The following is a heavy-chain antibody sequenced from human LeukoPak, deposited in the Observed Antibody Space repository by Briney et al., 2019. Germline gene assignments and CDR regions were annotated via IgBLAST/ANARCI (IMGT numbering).Heavy chain of an antibody. Sequence: GGSLRLSCAGSGITFKTYNINWGPPAPGEGLGGGSSISSSSSYIYYADSVKGRFTISRDNAKNSLYLQMNSLRVEDTAVYYCARAPTFSGWFDYWGQGTLVTVSS. D-gene: IGHD6-19*01. J-gene: IGHJ4*02. CDR1: GITFKTYN. CDR2: ISSSSSYI. V-gene: IGHV3-21*01. CDR3: ARAPTFSGWFDY.